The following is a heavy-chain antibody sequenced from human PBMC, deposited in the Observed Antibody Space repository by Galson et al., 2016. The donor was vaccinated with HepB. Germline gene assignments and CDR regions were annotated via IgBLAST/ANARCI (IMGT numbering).Heavy chain of an antibody. J-gene: IGHJ4*02. CDR2: IYWDGRTT. CDR1: GFTFDDYI. D-gene: IGHD3-3*01. Sequence: SLRLSCATSGFTFDDYIMHWVRQTPEKGLEWVSLIYWDGRTTYYADSVQCRFTISRENNSNALSLHMNSLTSEATALYYCAKASGSHARYYFDRWGQGTQVAVSA. V-gene: IGHV3-43*01. CDR3: AKASGSHARYYFDR.